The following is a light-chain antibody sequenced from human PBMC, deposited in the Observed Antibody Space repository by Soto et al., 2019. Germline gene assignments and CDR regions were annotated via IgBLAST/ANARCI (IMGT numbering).Light chain of an antibody. CDR2: KAS. CDR1: QSISSW. J-gene: IGKJ1*01. Sequence: DIQMTQSPSTLSASVGDRVTITCRASQSISSWLAWYQQKPGKAPKLLIYKASSLESGVPSRFSGSGSGTEFTLTISSLQPDDFATYYCQQYNSYSLTLGQGTKVDSK. CDR3: QQYNSYSLT. V-gene: IGKV1-5*03.